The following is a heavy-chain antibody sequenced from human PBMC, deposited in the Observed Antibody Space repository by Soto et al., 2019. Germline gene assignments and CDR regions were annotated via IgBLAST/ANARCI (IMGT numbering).Heavy chain of an antibody. CDR2: ITYEGSNK. V-gene: IGHV3-30*18. CDR3: AKNWQWLVRGGWFDP. J-gene: IGHJ5*02. Sequence: GGSLRLSCAASGFSFSSYGMHWVRRAPGKGLEWVALITYEGSNKYYADAVKGRFTISRDNAKNMVSLQMDSLRAEDTAVYYCAKNWQWLVRGGWFDPWGQGTLVTVSS. CDR1: GFSFSSYG. D-gene: IGHD6-19*01.